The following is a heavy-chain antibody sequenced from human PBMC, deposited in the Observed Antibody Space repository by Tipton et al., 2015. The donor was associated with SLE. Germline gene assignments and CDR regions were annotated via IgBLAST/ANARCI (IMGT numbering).Heavy chain of an antibody. V-gene: IGHV4-4*09. CDR3: ARGLGEFDY. CDR1: GGSISSYY. CDR2: IYTSGSI. D-gene: IGHD3-16*01. J-gene: IGHJ4*02. Sequence: TLSLTCTVSGGSISSYYWSWIRQPAGKGLEWIGYIYTSGSINYNPSLKSRVTISVDTSKNQFSLKLSSVTAADTAVDYCARGLGEFDYWVQGTLVTGSS.